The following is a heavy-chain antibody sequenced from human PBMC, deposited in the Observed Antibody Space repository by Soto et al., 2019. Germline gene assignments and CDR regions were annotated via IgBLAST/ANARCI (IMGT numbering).Heavy chain of an antibody. CDR3: AKAGDYGDSH. J-gene: IGHJ4*02. CDR2: ISYDGSNK. CDR1: GVTFSSYG. D-gene: IGHD4-17*01. Sequence: QVQLVESGGGVVQPGRSLRLSCAASGVTFSSYGMHWVRQAPGKGLEWVAGISYDGSNKYYADSVKGRFTISRDNSKNSMYLQMNSMRAEDTAVYYGAKAGDYGDSHWGQGTLVTVSS. V-gene: IGHV3-30*18.